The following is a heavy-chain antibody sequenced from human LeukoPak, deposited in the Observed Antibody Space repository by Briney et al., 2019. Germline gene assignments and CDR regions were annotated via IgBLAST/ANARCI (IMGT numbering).Heavy chain of an antibody. Sequence: GASVKVSCKASGYTFTSYYVHWVRQAPGQGLEWMGIINPSGGSTSYAQKFQGRVTMTRDTSTSTVYMELSSLRCEDTAVYYCAREGGRDGSFDYWGQGTLVTVSS. CDR1: GYTFTSYY. CDR2: INPSGGST. V-gene: IGHV1-46*01. CDR3: AREGGRDGSFDY. D-gene: IGHD5-24*01. J-gene: IGHJ4*02.